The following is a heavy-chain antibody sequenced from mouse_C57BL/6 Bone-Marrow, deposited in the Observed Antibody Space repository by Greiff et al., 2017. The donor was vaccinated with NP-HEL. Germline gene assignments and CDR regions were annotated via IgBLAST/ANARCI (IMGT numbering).Heavy chain of an antibody. D-gene: IGHD1-1*01. CDR3: ARGGDYYGSSYGWYFDV. V-gene: IGHV3-6*01. Sequence: EVQLQQSGPGLVKPSQSLSLTCSVTGYSITSGYYWNWIRQFPGNKLEWMGYISYDGSNNYNPSLKNRISITRDTSKNQFFLKLNSVTTEDTATYYCARGGDYYGSSYGWYFDVWGTGTTVTVSS. CDR2: ISYDGSN. CDR1: GYSITSGYY. J-gene: IGHJ1*03.